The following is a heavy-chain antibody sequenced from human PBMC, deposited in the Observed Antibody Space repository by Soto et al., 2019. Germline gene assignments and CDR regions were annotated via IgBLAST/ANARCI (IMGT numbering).Heavy chain of an antibody. D-gene: IGHD4-4*01. CDR1: GGSISSGGYS. V-gene: IGHV4-30-2*01. Sequence: PSETLSLTCAVSGGSISSGGYSWSWIRQPPGKGLEWIGYIYHSGSTYYNPSLKSRVTISVDRSKNQFSLKLSSVTAADTAVYYCDRSHTQVTLYDYWAQGTLVTVSS. CDR3: DRSHTQVTLYDY. J-gene: IGHJ4*02. CDR2: IYHSGST.